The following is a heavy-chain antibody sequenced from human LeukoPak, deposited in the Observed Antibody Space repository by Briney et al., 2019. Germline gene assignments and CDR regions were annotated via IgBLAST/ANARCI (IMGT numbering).Heavy chain of an antibody. Sequence: GGSLRLSCAASGFTFSSYVMHWVRQAPGKGLEYVSGISSNGGSTNYANSVKGRFTISRDNSKNTLYLQVNSLRAEDMALYYCAKGADYDFWSTYSHWGQGALVTVSS. CDR3: AKGADYDFWSTYSH. V-gene: IGHV3-64*01. CDR2: ISSNGGST. CDR1: GFTFSSYV. J-gene: IGHJ4*02. D-gene: IGHD3-3*01.